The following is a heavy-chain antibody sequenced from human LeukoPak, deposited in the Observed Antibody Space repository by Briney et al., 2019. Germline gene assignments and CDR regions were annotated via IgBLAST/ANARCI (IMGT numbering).Heavy chain of an antibody. CDR3: ARVSGGYDWFDDY. D-gene: IGHD5-12*01. CDR2: INPNSGGT. CDR1: GYTFTGYY. V-gene: IGHV1-2*02. J-gene: IGHJ4*02. Sequence: ASVKVSCKASGYTFTGYYMHWVRQAPGQGLEWMGWINPNSGGTNYAQKFQGRVTVTRDTSISTAYMELSRLRSDDTAVYYCARVSGGYDWFDDYWGQGTLVTVSS.